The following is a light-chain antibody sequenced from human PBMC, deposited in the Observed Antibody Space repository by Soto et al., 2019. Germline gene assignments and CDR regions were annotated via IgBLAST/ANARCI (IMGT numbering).Light chain of an antibody. Sequence: EIVLTQSPATLSLSPGETATLSCRASQSVSSSLAWYQQKPGQTPRLLIYDASNRATGIPARFSGSGSGTDVTLTVSSLAPEDFAVDYCQQRSSWPLTFGGGTKVEIK. CDR1: QSVSSS. CDR2: DAS. J-gene: IGKJ4*01. CDR3: QQRSSWPLT. V-gene: IGKV3-11*01.